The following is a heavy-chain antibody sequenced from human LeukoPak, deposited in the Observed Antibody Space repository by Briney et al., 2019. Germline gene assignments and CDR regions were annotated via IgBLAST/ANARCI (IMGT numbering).Heavy chain of an antibody. Sequence: SETLSLTCTVPGGSISSYYWSWIRQPPGKGLERMGFFYYSGSTNSNPSLKSRVTISVDTSKNQFSLTLSSVTAADTAVYYCAREHNDSSGYYYYFDYWGQGTLVTVSS. V-gene: IGHV4-59*12. J-gene: IGHJ4*02. CDR1: GGSISSYY. CDR3: AREHNDSSGYYYYFDY. CDR2: FYYSGST. D-gene: IGHD3-22*01.